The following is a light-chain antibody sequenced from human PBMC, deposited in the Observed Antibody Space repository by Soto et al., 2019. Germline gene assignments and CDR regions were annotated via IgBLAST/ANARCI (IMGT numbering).Light chain of an antibody. CDR2: GAS. J-gene: IGKJ2*01. CDR1: QSVSSSSY. CDR3: LQYGNSPLYT. Sequence: EIVLTQSPGTLSLSPGERATLSCRASQSVSSSSYLAWYQQKPGQAPRLLIYGASSRATGIPDRFTGSGSATDFTLTISRLEPEDFAVYYCLQYGNSPLYTFGQGTKLEIK. V-gene: IGKV3-20*01.